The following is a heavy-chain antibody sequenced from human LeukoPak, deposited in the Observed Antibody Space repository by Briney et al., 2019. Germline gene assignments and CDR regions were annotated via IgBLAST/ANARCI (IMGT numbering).Heavy chain of an antibody. CDR1: GFTFSSYA. V-gene: IGHV3-23*01. J-gene: IGHJ4*02. Sequence: PGGSLRLSCAASGFTFSSYAMSWVRQAPGKGLEWVSAISGSGGSTYYADSVKGRFTISRDNSKNTLYLQMNSLRAEDTAVYYCVKGDNNILTGYYNSFDYWGQGTLVTVSS. CDR2: ISGSGGST. CDR3: VKGDNNILTGYYNSFDY. D-gene: IGHD3-9*01.